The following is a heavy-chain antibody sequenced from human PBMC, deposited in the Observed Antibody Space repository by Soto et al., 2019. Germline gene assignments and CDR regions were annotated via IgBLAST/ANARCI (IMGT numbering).Heavy chain of an antibody. V-gene: IGHV4-30-4*01. CDR1: GGSIRSSDYY. CDR2: VYYSESA. J-gene: IGHJ4*02. Sequence: QVQLQESGPGLVKPSQTLSLTCTVSGGSIRSSDYYWSWIRQPPGKGLEWIGYVYYSESAYYNPSLQSRGFIPIDTSKNQFSLTLSSVTAADTAVYYCARVIITATGTSGFDSWGQGTLVTVSS. D-gene: IGHD6-13*01. CDR3: ARVIITATGTSGFDS.